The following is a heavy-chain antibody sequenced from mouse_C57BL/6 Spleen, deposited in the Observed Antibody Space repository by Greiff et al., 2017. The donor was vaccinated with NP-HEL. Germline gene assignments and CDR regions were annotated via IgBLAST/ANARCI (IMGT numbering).Heavy chain of an antibody. V-gene: IGHV1-63*01. CDR3: AMTTVVATYPTPFAY. CDR2: IYPGGGYT. CDR1: GYTFTNYW. Sequence: VQLQQSGAELVRPGTSVKMSCKASGYTFTNYWIGWAKQRPGHGLEWIGDIYPGGGYTNYNEKFKGKATLTADKSSSTAYMQFSSLTSEDSAIYYCAMTTVVATYPTPFAYWGQGTLVTVSA. D-gene: IGHD1-1*01. J-gene: IGHJ3*01.